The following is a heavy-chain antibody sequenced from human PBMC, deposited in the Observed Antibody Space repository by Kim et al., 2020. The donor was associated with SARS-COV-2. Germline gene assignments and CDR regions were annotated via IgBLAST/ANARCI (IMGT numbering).Heavy chain of an antibody. D-gene: IGHD3-3*02. J-gene: IGHJ4*02. V-gene: IGHV4-34*01. CDR1: GGSFSGFY. CDR3: ARAYISSYYFDI. CDR2: INHSGTT. Sequence: SETLSLTCTVYGGSFSGFYWSWIRQVPGKGLEWIGEINHSGTTNYNPSLKSRVTLSVDTSKNQFSLKLTSVTAADTAVYFCARAYISSYYFDICGQGTL.